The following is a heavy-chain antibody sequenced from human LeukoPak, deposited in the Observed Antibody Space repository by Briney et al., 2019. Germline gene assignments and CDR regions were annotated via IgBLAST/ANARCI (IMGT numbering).Heavy chain of an antibody. CDR3: ARGLGSSWYPNLDY. V-gene: IGHV1-8*01. D-gene: IGHD6-13*01. CDR1: GYTFTSYD. CDR2: MNPNSGNT. J-gene: IGHJ4*02. Sequence: ASVKVSCKASGYTFTSYDINWVRQATGQGLEWMGWMNPNSGNTGYAQKFQGRVTMTRNTSISTAYMELSSLRSEDTAVYYCARGLGSSWYPNLDYWGQGTLVTVSS.